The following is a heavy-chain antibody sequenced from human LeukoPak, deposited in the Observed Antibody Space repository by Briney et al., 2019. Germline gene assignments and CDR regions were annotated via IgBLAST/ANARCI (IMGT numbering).Heavy chain of an antibody. CDR2: LYYSGTT. CDR1: GGSISRSSYF. J-gene: IGHJ4*02. V-gene: IGHV4-39*01. CDR3: ARLNAYSSSWHYFDS. Sequence: SETLSLTCTVSGGSISRSSYFWGWIRQPPGRGLEWIGTLYYSGTTSYNPSLQSRVTISVDTSKNQFSLKLSSVTAADTSIYYCARLNAYSSSWHYFDSWGQGTLVTVSS. D-gene: IGHD6-13*01.